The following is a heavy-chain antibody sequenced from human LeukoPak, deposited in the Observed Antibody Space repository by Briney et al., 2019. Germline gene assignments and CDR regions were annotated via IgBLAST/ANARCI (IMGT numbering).Heavy chain of an antibody. Sequence: SGPTLVNPTQTLTLTCTFSGFSLSTSGMRVSWIRQPPGKGLEWIGSMYHSGNTYYNPSLKSRVTISVDTSKNQFSLKLDSVTAADTAVYYCTSHYGYMSILRDYWGQGTLVTVSS. V-gene: IGHV4-39*01. D-gene: IGHD5-18*01. CDR3: TSHYGYMSILRDY. CDR2: MYHSGNT. CDR1: GFSLSTSGMR. J-gene: IGHJ4*02.